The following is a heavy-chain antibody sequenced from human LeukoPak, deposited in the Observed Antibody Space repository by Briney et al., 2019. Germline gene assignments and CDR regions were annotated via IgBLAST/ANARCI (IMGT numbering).Heavy chain of an antibody. CDR2: ISGDGGST. D-gene: IGHD5-24*01. V-gene: IGHV3-43*02. CDR3: AKAHLSRDGYNLGDY. CDR1: GFTFDDYA. J-gene: IGHJ4*02. Sequence: PGGSLRLSCAASGFTFDDYAMHWGRQAPGKGLEWVSLISGDGGSTYYADSVKGRFTISRDNSKNSLYLQMNSLRTEDTALYYCAKAHLSRDGYNLGDYWGQGTLVTVSS.